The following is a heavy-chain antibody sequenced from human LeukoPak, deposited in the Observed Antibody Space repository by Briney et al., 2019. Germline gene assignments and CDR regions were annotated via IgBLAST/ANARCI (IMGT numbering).Heavy chain of an antibody. CDR3: ARVSPNPVTNLQYFDY. CDR2: ISSSGSTI. J-gene: IGHJ4*02. V-gene: IGHV3-48*03. Sequence: PGGSLRLSCAASGFTFSSYEMNWVRQAPGKGLEWVSYISSSGSTIYYADSVKGRFTISRDKAKNSLYLQIASLRAEDTAVYYCARVSPNPVTNLQYFDYWGQGTLVTVSS. D-gene: IGHD4-17*01. CDR1: GFTFSSYE.